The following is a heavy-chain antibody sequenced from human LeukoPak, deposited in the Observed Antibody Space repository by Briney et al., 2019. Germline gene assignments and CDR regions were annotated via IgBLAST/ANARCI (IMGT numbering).Heavy chain of an antibody. CDR1: GHTVTELS. CDR3: ATDLATVVVVTNY. CDR2: FYPEDGEL. J-gene: IGHJ4*02. V-gene: IGHV1-24*01. Sequence: EAPVKVSCKVSGHTVTELSMHWVRQAPGKGLEWMGGFYPEDGELIYAQKFQGRVTMTEDTSTDTAYMELSSLRSEDTAVYYCATDLATVVVVTNYWGQGTLVTVSS. D-gene: IGHD4-23*01.